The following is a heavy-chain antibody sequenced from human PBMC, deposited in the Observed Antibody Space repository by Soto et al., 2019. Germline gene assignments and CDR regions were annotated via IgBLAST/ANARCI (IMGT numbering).Heavy chain of an antibody. V-gene: IGHV4-30-4*01. CDR3: TRGPSGDKVDC. Sequence: QVQLQGSGPRLVKPSQTLSLTCTVSDDSISDVNYYWSWIRQSPDKGLEWIGPIYDGGSTYSNPSLKSRVTVSIDTSKNQFSLQLSSMSAADTAVYYCTRGPSGDKVDCWGQGTLVTVSS. CDR2: IYDGGST. CDR1: DDSISDVNYY. J-gene: IGHJ4*02. D-gene: IGHD7-27*01.